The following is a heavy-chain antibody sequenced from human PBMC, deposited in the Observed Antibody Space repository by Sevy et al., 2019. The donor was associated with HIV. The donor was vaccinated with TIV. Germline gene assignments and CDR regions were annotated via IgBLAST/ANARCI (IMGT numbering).Heavy chain of an antibody. Sequence: VGSLRLSCAASGFTFSSYGMHWVRQAPGKGLEWVAVIAYDGSNKYYADSVKGRFTISRDNSKNTLYLQMNSLRAEDTAVYYCAKEGYDPYFDYWGQGTLVTVSS. V-gene: IGHV3-30*18. CDR3: AKEGYDPYFDY. D-gene: IGHD3-3*01. CDR2: IAYDGSNK. CDR1: GFTFSSYG. J-gene: IGHJ4*02.